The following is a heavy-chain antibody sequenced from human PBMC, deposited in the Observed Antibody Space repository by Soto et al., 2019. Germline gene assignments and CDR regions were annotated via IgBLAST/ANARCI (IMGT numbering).Heavy chain of an antibody. V-gene: IGHV3-7*05. Sequence: PSETLSLTCAVYGGSFSGYYWSWIRQAPGKGLEWVANIKQDGSEKYYVDSVKGRFTISRDNAKNSLYLQMNSLRAEDTAVYYCAREKAVMNSNDYGDYENFDYWGQGTLVTVSS. CDR1: GGSFSGYY. J-gene: IGHJ4*02. CDR2: IKQDGSEK. D-gene: IGHD4-17*01. CDR3: AREKAVMNSNDYGDYENFDY.